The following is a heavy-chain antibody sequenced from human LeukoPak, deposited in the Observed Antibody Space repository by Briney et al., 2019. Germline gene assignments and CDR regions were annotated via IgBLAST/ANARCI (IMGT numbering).Heavy chain of an antibody. CDR1: GYTFTSYY. V-gene: IGHV1-46*01. J-gene: IGHJ3*02. CDR2: INPTGGST. D-gene: IGHD6-19*01. CDR3: ARGKLSSGWIDAFDI. Sequence: ASVKVSCKASGYTFTSYYMHWVRQAPGQGLEWMGLINPTGGSTGYAQKFQGRVTMTTDTSTSTAYMELRSLRSDDTAVYYCARGKLSSGWIDAFDIWGQGTMVTVSS.